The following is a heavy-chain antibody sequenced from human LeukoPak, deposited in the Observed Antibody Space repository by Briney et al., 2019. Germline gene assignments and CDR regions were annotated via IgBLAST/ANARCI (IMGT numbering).Heavy chain of an antibody. CDR1: GFTVSSNY. CDR3: ARANRGYGIFS. CDR2: IYSGGST. J-gene: IGHJ4*02. V-gene: IGHV3-53*01. D-gene: IGHD5-18*01. Sequence: QSGGSLRLSCAASGFTVSSNYMSWVRQAPGKGLEWVSVIYSGGSTYYADSVKGRFTISRDNSKNTLYVQMNSLRAEDTAVYYCARANRGYGIFSWGQGTLVTVSS.